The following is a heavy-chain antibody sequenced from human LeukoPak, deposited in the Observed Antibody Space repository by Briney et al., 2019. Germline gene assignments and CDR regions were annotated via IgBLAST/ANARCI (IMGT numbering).Heavy chain of an antibody. V-gene: IGHV4-34*01. Sequence: SSETLSLNCAVYGGSFSGYYWSWIRQPPGKGLEWIGEINHSGSTNYNPSLKSRVTISVDTSKNQFSLKLSSVTAADTAVYYCARHLNDGSGSPYYFDYWGQGTLVTVSS. CDR1: GGSFSGYY. CDR2: INHSGST. CDR3: ARHLNDGSGSPYYFDY. D-gene: IGHD3-10*01. J-gene: IGHJ4*02.